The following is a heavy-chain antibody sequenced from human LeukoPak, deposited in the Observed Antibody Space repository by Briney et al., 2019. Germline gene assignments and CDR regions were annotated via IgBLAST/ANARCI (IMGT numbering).Heavy chain of an antibody. D-gene: IGHD2-2*01. CDR1: GGSISSSSYY. V-gene: IGHV4-39*01. CDR2: SYYSGST. Sequence: SETLSLTCTVPGGSISSSSYYWGWIRQPPGKGLEWIGSSYYSGSTYYNPSLKSRVTISVYTSKNQFSLKLSCVTAADTAVYYCARQGYCSSTSCYLWFDPWGQGTLVTVSS. J-gene: IGHJ5*02. CDR3: ARQGYCSSTSCYLWFDP.